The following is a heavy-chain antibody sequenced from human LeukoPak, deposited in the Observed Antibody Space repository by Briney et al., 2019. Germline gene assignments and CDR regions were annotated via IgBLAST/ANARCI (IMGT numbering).Heavy chain of an antibody. J-gene: IGHJ4*02. V-gene: IGHV1-46*01. CDR1: GGTFSSYA. Sequence: ASVKVSCRASGGTFSSYAISWVRQAPGQGLEWMGIINPSGGSTSYAQKFQGRVTMTRDTSTSTVYMELSSLRSEDTAVYYCARDDSNDYAYYWGQGTLVTVSS. CDR2: INPSGGST. CDR3: ARDDSNDYAYY. D-gene: IGHD3-16*01.